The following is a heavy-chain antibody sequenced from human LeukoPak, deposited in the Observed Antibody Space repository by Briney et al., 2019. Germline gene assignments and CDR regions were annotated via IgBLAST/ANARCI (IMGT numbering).Heavy chain of an antibody. Sequence: ASVKVSCKASGYTFTNYTLNWVRQAPGQGLEWMGWIDTNTGSPTYAQGFTGRFVFSLDTSVSTAYLQISSLKAEDTAVYYCAREYYYDSSGYYWSPRVGYWGQGTLVTVSS. V-gene: IGHV7-4-1*02. CDR1: GYTFTNYT. D-gene: IGHD3-22*01. J-gene: IGHJ4*02. CDR3: AREYYYDSSGYYWSPRVGY. CDR2: IDTNTGSP.